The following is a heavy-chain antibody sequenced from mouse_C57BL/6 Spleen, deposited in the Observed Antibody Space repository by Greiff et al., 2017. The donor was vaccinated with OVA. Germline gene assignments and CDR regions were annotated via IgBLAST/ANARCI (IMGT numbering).Heavy chain of an antibody. V-gene: IGHV1-26*01. J-gene: IGHJ3*01. CDR1: GYTFTDYY. D-gene: IGHD2-4*01. CDR3: ARVGLYDYDSWFAY. CDR2: INPNNGGT. Sequence: VQLQQSGPELVKPGASVKISCKASGYTFTDYYMNWVKQSHGKSLEWIGDINPNNGGTSYNQKFKGKATLTVDKSSSTAYMELRSLTSEDSAVYYCARVGLYDYDSWFAYWGQGTLVTVSA.